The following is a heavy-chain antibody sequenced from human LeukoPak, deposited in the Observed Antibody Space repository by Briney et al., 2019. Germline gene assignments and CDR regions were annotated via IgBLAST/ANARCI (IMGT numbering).Heavy chain of an antibody. CDR2: IYYSGST. Sequence: SETLSLTCTVSGGSISSSSYYWGWIRQPPGKGLEWIGSIYYSGSTYYNPSLKSRVTISVDTSKNQFSLKLSSVTAADTAVYYCARLAYYYDSSGYYYDKPRNAFDIWGQGTMVTVSS. D-gene: IGHD3-22*01. J-gene: IGHJ3*02. CDR3: ARLAYYYDSSGYYYDKPRNAFDI. CDR1: GGSISSSSYY. V-gene: IGHV4-39*01.